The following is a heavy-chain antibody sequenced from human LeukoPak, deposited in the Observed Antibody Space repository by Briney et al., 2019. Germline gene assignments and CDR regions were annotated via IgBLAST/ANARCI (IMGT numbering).Heavy chain of an antibody. CDR2: ISSGSGYI. V-gene: IGHV3-21*01. CDR1: GFTLSRHG. CDR3: ARDAYCAGDSSQTLDY. Sequence: PGGSLRLSCAASGFTLSRHGMHWVRQAPGKGLEWVSSISSGSGYIYYADSLKGRFTISRDNAKNSVYLQMNSLRAEDTAVYYCARDAYCAGDSSQTLDYWGQGTLVTVSS. D-gene: IGHD2-21*02. J-gene: IGHJ4*02.